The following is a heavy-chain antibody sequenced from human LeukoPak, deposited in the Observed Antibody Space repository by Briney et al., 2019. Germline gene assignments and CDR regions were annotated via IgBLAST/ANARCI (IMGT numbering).Heavy chain of an antibody. V-gene: IGHV4-59*01. Sequence: SETLSLTRTVSGGSISSYYWNWIRQPPGKGLEWIGYIYYSGITNYNPSLKSRVTISVDTSKSQFSLKLSSVTAADTALYYCARAGRWEGRPHAFGIWGQGTMVTVSS. CDR1: GGSISSYY. CDR2: IYYSGIT. D-gene: IGHD1-26*01. CDR3: ARAGRWEGRPHAFGI. J-gene: IGHJ3*02.